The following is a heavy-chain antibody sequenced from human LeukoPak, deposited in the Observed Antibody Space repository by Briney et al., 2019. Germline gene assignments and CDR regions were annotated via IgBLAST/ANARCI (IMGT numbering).Heavy chain of an antibody. CDR3: ARAGTAAAGFPFDY. J-gene: IGHJ4*02. CDR1: GGTFSSYA. CDR2: IIPIFGTA. D-gene: IGHD6-13*01. Sequence: GASVKVSCKASGGTFSSYAISWVRQAPGQGLEWMGGIIPIFGTANYAQKFQGRVTITADESTSTAYMELSSLRSDDTAVYYCARAGTAAAGFPFDYWGQGTLVTVSS. V-gene: IGHV1-69*13.